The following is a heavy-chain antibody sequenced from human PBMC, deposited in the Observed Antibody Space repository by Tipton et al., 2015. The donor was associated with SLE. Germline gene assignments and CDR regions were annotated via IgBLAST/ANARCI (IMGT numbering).Heavy chain of an antibody. D-gene: IGHD6-19*01. CDR2: ISAYNGNT. J-gene: IGHJ4*02. CDR1: GFTFTSYG. Sequence: QLVQSGSELESPGASVKVSCKASGFTFTSYGISWVRQAPGQGLEWMGWISAYNGNTDYAQKLQGRVTMTTDTSTSTAYMELRSLRSEDTAVYYCAIAVAGTLFFDYWGQGALVTVSS. CDR3: AIAVAGTLFFDY. V-gene: IGHV1-18*01.